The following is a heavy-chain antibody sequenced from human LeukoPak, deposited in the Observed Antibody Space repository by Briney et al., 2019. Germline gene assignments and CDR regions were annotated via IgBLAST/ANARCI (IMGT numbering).Heavy chain of an antibody. D-gene: IGHD5-18*01. CDR3: ARDLAMVTAFDI. Sequence: VSVIYSGGSTYYADSVKGRFTISRDNSKNTLYLQMNSLRAEDTAVYYCARDLAMVTAFDIWGQGTMVTVSS. CDR2: IYSGGST. V-gene: IGHV3-53*01. J-gene: IGHJ3*02.